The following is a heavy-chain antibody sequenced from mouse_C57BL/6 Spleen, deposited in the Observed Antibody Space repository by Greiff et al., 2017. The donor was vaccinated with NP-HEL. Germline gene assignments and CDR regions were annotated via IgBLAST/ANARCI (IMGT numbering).Heavy chain of an antibody. CDR1: GYAFSSSW. CDR3: ARLGTAQAPYYLDY. D-gene: IGHD3-2*02. Sequence: QVQLQQSGPELVKPGASVKISCKASGYAFSSSWMNWVKQRPGKGLEWIGRIYPGDGDTNYNGKFKGKATLTADKSSSTAYMQLSSLTSEDSAVYFCARLGTAQAPYYLDYWGQGTTLTVSS. J-gene: IGHJ2*01. CDR2: IYPGDGDT. V-gene: IGHV1-82*01.